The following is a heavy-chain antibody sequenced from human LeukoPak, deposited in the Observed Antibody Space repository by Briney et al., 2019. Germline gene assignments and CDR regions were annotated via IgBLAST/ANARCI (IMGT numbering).Heavy chain of an antibody. CDR3: ARDRGFGELLFDY. V-gene: IGHV1-46*01. CDR2: INPSGGST. Sequence: ASVKVSCKASGCTFTTYYMHWVRQAPGQGLEWMGIINPSGGSTTYAQKFQGRVTMTRDTSISTAYMELSRLRSDDTAVYYCARDRGFGELLFDYWGQGTLVTVSS. CDR1: GCTFTTYY. J-gene: IGHJ4*02. D-gene: IGHD3-10*01.